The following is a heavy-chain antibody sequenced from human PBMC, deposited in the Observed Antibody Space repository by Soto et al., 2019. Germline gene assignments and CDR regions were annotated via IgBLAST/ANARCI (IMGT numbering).Heavy chain of an antibody. Sequence: ASVKVSCKASGGTFSSYAISWVRQAPGQGLEWMGGIIPIFGTANYAQKFQGRVTITADASTSTAYMELRSLRSDDTAVYYCATVYYYYYMDVWGKGTTVTVSS. CDR2: IIPIFGTA. CDR1: GGTFSSYA. V-gene: IGHV1-69*13. J-gene: IGHJ6*03. CDR3: ATVYYYYYMDV.